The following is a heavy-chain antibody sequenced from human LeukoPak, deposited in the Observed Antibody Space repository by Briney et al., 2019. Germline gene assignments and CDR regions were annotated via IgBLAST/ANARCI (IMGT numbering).Heavy chain of an antibody. CDR1: GFTVSSNY. D-gene: IGHD2-21*02. V-gene: IGHV3-53*04. Sequence: GGSLRLSCAASGFTVSSNYMSWVRQAPGKGLEWVSVIYTDGSTFYTDSVKGRFAISRHNSRNTLYLQMNSLRVEDTAVYFCTRVTSRYWYFDLWGRGTLVTVSS. J-gene: IGHJ2*01. CDR3: TRVTSRYWYFDL. CDR2: IYTDGST.